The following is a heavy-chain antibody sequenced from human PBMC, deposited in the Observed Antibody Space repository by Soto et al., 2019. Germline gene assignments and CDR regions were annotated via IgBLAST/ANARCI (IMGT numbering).Heavy chain of an antibody. CDR1: GFSLTTSGVG. Sequence: QITLKESGPALVKPTQTLTLTCTFSGFSLTTSGVGVGWLRQPPGKALEWLALIQWDDNKRYSSSLRTRLTIPKDPPKDQVVLTLPNRDPTDTGTYFCAHLLSSAYCGSAPCYWPFDYWGQGALVTVSS. D-gene: IGHD2-2*01. CDR2: IQWDDNK. CDR3: AHLLSSAYCGSAPCYWPFDY. V-gene: IGHV2-5*02. J-gene: IGHJ4*02.